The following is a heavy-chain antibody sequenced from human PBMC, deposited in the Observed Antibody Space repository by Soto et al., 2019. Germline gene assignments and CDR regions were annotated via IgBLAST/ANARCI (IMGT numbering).Heavy chain of an antibody. CDR3: ARDWNYYDSSGYYSRVDYYGMDV. J-gene: IGHJ6*02. CDR2: TDYSGST. Sequence: QVQLQESGPGLVTPSQTLSLTCTISGGSISSGGYYWSWIRQHPGKGLGWIGYTDYSGSTYYNPYRTRRVTIAVATSKTQFSLKLSSVAAAATAVYYFARDWNYYDSSGYYSRVDYYGMDVWGQGTTVTVSS. D-gene: IGHD3-22*01. V-gene: IGHV4-31*03. CDR1: GGSISSGGYY.